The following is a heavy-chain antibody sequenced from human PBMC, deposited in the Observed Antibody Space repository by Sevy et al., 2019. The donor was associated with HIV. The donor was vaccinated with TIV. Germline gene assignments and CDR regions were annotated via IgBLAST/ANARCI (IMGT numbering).Heavy chain of an antibody. D-gene: IGHD5-12*01. CDR2: INPGGTST. V-gene: IGHV3-74*01. J-gene: IGHJ4*02. CDR3: SMAITVEGRGVGY. Sequence: GGSLRLSCAASGFTFSNYWMHWVRQAPGKGLVWVSRINPGGTSTDYADSVKGRFTISRDNAKNSLYLQMNSLRAEDTAVYYCSMAITVEGRGVGYWGQGTLVTVSS. CDR1: GFTFSNYW.